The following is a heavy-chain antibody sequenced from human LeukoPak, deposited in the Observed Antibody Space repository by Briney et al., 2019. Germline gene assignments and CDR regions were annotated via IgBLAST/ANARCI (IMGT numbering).Heavy chain of an antibody. D-gene: IGHD3-3*01. J-gene: IGHJ4*02. V-gene: IGHV4-39*01. CDR2: IYYSGST. CDR1: GGSISSSSYY. CDR3: ARTIRDFWSGYFDY. Sequence: PSETLSLTCTVSGGSISSSSYYWGWIRQPPGKGLEWIGSIYYSGSTYYNPSIKSRVTISVDTSKNQFSLKLSSVTAADTAVYYCARTIRDFWSGYFDYWGQGTLVTVSS.